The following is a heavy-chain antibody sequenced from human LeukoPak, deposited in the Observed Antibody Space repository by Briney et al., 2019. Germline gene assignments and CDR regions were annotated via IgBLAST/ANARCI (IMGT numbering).Heavy chain of an antibody. J-gene: IGHJ4*02. V-gene: IGHV1-69*04. CDR1: GGTFSSYA. CDR3: ARAGRDGYNWFDY. Sequence: PVKVSCKASGGTFSSYAISWVRQAPGQGLEWMGRIIPILGIANYAQKFQGRVTITADKSTSTAYMELSSLRSEDTAVYYCARAGRDGYNWFDYWGQGTLVTVSS. CDR2: IIPILGIA. D-gene: IGHD5-24*01.